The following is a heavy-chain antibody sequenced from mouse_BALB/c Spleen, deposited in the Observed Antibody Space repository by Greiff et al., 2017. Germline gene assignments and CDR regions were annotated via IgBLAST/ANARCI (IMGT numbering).Heavy chain of an antibody. CDR2: IDPENGDT. V-gene: IGHV14-4*02. D-gene: IGHD2-4*01. CDR3: KRNDYDGFAY. Sequence: VQLKQSGAELVRSGASVKLSCTASGFNIKDYYMHWVKQRPEQGLEWIGWIDPENGDTEYAPKFQGKATMTADTSSNTAYLQLSSLTSEDTAVYYCKRNDYDGFAYWGQGTLVTVSA. J-gene: IGHJ3*01. CDR1: GFNIKDYY.